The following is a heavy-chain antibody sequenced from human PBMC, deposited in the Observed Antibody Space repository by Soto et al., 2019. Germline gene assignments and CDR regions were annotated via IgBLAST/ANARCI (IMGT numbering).Heavy chain of an antibody. V-gene: IGHV1-18*01. CDR2: ISAYNGNT. D-gene: IGHD3-10*01. Sequence: GASVKVSCKASGYTFTSNGISWVRQAPGQGLEWMGWISAYNGNTNYAQKLQGRVTMTTDTSTSTAYMELRSLRSDDTAVYYCARVILWFGQLSSYMDVWGKGTTVTVSS. J-gene: IGHJ6*03. CDR1: GYTFTSNG. CDR3: ARVILWFGQLSSYMDV.